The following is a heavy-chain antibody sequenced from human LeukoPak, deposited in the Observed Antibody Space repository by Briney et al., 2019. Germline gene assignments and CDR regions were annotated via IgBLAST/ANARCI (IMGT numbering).Heavy chain of an antibody. CDR2: ISSSSSYI. J-gene: IGHJ4*02. V-gene: IGHV3-21*01. D-gene: IGHD5-24*01. CDR3: AREEMYGPPGDY. Sequence: GGSLRLPCAASGFTFSSYSMNWVRQAPGKGLEWVSSISSSSSYIYYADSVKGRFTISRDNAKNSLYLQMNSLRAEDTAVYYCAREEMYGPPGDYWGQGTLVTVSS. CDR1: GFTFSSYS.